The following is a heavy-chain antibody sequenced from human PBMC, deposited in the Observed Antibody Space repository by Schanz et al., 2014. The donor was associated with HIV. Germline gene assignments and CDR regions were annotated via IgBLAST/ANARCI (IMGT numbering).Heavy chain of an antibody. V-gene: IGHV3-23*04. CDR2: ISGSGGST. CDR3: AKDEYYYGSGSYIYFYYGMDV. CDR1: GFTFSSKS. D-gene: IGHD3-10*01. J-gene: IGHJ6*02. Sequence: EVQLVESGGGLVKPGGSLRLSCAASGFTFSSKSMSWVRQAPGKGLEWVSAISGSGGSTYYADSVKGRFTISRDNSRNTLYLEMNSLRADDTAVYYCAKDEYYYGSGSYIYFYYGMDVWGQGTTFIVSS.